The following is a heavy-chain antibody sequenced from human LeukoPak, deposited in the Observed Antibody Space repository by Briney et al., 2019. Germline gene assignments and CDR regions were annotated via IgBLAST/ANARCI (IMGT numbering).Heavy chain of an antibody. CDR3: ARGGIQVSGIDEFDY. CDR1: GFTLSSYG. J-gene: IGHJ4*02. D-gene: IGHD6-19*01. Sequence: GGSLRLSCAASGFTLSSYGMHWVPQAPGKGLEWVAVIWYDGSNKYYADSEKGRFTIYRDNSKNTLYLQMNSLRAEDTAVYYCARGGIQVSGIDEFDYWGQGTLVTVSS. CDR2: IWYDGSNK. V-gene: IGHV3-33*08.